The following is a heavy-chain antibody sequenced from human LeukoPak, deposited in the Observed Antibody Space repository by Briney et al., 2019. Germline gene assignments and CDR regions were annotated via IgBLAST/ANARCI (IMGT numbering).Heavy chain of an antibody. CDR2: ISSGSTI. V-gene: IGHV3-48*03. J-gene: IGHJ4*02. Sequence: GGSLRLSCAASGFTFSSYEMNWVRQAPGKGLEWVSYISSGSTIYYADSVKGRFSISRDNAKNSMYLQMNSLRAEDTAVYYCARGVIAVAATLLDYWGQGTLVTVSS. CDR1: GFTFSSYE. D-gene: IGHD6-19*01. CDR3: ARGVIAVAATLLDY.